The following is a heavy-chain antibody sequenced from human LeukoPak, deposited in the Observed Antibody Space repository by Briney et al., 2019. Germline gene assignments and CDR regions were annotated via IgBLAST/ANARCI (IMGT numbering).Heavy chain of an antibody. CDR2: IKQDGSEI. Sequence: GGSLRLSCAASGFTFSTYWMSWVRQAPGKGLEWVANIKQDGSEIYYVDSVKGRFTISRDNSRNSLYLQMNSLRAEDTSVCYCARDKIVGPTALDYWGRGTLVTVSS. CDR1: GFTFSTYW. V-gene: IGHV3-7*01. CDR3: ARDKIVGPTALDY. D-gene: IGHD2-21*01. J-gene: IGHJ4*02.